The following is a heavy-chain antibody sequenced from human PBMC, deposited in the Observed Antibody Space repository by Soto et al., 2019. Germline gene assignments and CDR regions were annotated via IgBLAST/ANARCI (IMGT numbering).Heavy chain of an antibody. D-gene: IGHD6-19*01. CDR3: ARAGDSSGPVALGY. Sequence: SETLSLTCAVSGGSISSGGSSWSWIRQPPGKGLEWIGYIYHSGSTYYNPSLKSRVTISVDRSKNQFSLKLSSVAAADTAVYYCARAGDSSGPVALGYWGQGTLVTVSS. V-gene: IGHV4-30-2*01. J-gene: IGHJ4*02. CDR2: IYHSGST. CDR1: GGSISSGGSS.